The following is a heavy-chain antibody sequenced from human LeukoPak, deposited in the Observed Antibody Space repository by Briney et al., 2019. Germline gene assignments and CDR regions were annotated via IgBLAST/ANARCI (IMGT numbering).Heavy chain of an antibody. V-gene: IGHV3-7*01. D-gene: IGHD3-16*01. CDR1: GFTFSSYW. Sequence: GGSLRLCCAASGFTFSSYWMSWVRQAPGKGLEWVANIKQDGSEKYYVDSVKGRFTISRDNAKNSLYLQMNSLRAEDTAVYYCARDRYIMITFGGPFDYWGQGTLVTVSS. J-gene: IGHJ4*02. CDR3: ARDRYIMITFGGPFDY. CDR2: IKQDGSEK.